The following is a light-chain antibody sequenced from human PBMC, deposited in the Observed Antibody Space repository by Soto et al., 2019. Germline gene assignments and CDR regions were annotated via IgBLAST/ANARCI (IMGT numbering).Light chain of an antibody. CDR2: DVS. CDR3: SSYASSSPFV. V-gene: IGLV2-14*01. J-gene: IGLJ1*01. CDR1: GGDVGGYKY. Sequence: QSALTQPASVSGSPGQSITISCTGTGGDVGGYKYVSWYQQLPGKAPKLMIYDVSYRPSGVSDRFSGSKSGNTASLIISGLQAEDEADYYCSSYASSSPFVFGTGTKVTVL.